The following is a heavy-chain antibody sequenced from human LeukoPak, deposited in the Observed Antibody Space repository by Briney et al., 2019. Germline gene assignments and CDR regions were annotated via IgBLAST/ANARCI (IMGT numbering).Heavy chain of an antibody. CDR3: ARGIDY. V-gene: IGHV4-34*01. CDR1: GGSFSGYY. CDR2: INHSGST. J-gene: IGHJ4*02. Sequence: EPSETLSLTCAVYGGSFSGYYWSWIRQPPGKGLEWIGEINHSGSTNYNPSFKSRVTISVDTSKNQFSLKLSSVTAADTAVYYCARGIDYWGQGTLVTVSS.